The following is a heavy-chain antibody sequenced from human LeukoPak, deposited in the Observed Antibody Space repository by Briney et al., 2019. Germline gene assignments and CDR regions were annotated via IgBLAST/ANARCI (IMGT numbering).Heavy chain of an antibody. CDR2: INWNSVSA. J-gene: IGHJ4*02. D-gene: IGHD3-22*01. Sequence: PGGSLRLSCVASGFTFDDYAMHWVRQAPGKGLEWVAGINWNSVSAVYADSLKGRLTISRDNAKNSLFPQMNSLKTEDTAFYYCAKGARSSSGYTTDWGQGILVTVSS. V-gene: IGHV3-9*01. CDR1: GFTFDDYA. CDR3: AKGARSSSGYTTD.